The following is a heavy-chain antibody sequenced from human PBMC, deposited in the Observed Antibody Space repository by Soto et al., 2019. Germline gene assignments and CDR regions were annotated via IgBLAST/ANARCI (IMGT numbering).Heavy chain of an antibody. J-gene: IGHJ2*01. V-gene: IGHV2-26*01. D-gene: IGHD6-19*01. CDR3: ARISSGWYVVYWYFDL. CDR1: GFSLSNAKMG. Sequence: QVTLKEAGPVLVKPTETLTLTCTVSGFSLSNAKMGVSWIRQPPGKALEWLAHISSNDEKSYSTSLKSRLTISKDTSKSQVVLTMTSMDPVYTAAYYCARISSGWYVVYWYFDLWGRSTLVTVSS. CDR2: ISSNDEK.